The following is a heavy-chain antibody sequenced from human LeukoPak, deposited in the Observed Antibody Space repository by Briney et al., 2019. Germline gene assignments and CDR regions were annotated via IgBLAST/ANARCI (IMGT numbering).Heavy chain of an antibody. CDR1: GFTFSSHW. J-gene: IGHJ2*01. V-gene: IGHV3-7*05. CDR3: ARVWWDSSYWYFDH. Sequence: PGGSLRLSCTVGGFTFSSHWMSWVRQAPGKGLEWVANIKQDGSEKYYVDSVKGRFNISRDNAKNSLYLQVSSLRDEDTAVYYCARVWWDSSYWYFDHWGRGTLVTVSS. CDR2: IKQDGSEK. D-gene: IGHD1-26*01.